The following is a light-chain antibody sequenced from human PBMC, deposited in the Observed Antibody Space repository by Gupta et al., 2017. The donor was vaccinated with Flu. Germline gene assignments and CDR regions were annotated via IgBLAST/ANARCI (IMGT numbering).Light chain of an antibody. CDR1: QGVSSY. CDR2: DAS. J-gene: IGKJ4*01. V-gene: IGKV3-11*01. CDR3: QQRSNWPPLT. Sequence: DIVLTQSPATLSLSPGERATISCRASQGVSSYLAWYQQKPGQAPRLLIFDASNRANGIPARFSGSGSGTDFTLTISSLEPEDFAVYYCQQRSNWPPLTFGGGTKVEIK.